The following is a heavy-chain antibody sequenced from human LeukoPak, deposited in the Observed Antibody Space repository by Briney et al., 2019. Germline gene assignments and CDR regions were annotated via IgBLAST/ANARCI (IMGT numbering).Heavy chain of an antibody. J-gene: IGHJ4*02. D-gene: IGHD5-24*01. CDR2: INPNSGGT. CDR1: GYTFTGYY. V-gene: IGHV1-2*02. CDR3: AREFLEASYFDY. Sequence: APVKVSCKASGYTFTGYYTHWVRQAPGQGLEWMGWINPNSGGTNYAQKFQGRVTMTRDTSISTAYMELSRLRSDDTAVYYCAREFLEASYFDYWGQGTLVTVSS.